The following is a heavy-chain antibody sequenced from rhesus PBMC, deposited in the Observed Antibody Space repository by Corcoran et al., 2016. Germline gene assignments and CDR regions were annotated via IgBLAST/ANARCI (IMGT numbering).Heavy chain of an antibody. Sequence: EVQLVETGGGLVQPGGSLKLSCAASGFTFSSYGMSWFRQAPGKGLEWVSAINSGGGSTYSADSVKGRFTISRDNSKNTLSLQMNSLRAEDTAVYYCAKVGYSGSWGDWGQGVLVTVSS. D-gene: IGHD6-25*01. V-gene: IGHV3S5*01. J-gene: IGHJ4*01. CDR1: GFTFSSYG. CDR3: AKVGYSGSWGD. CDR2: INSGGGST.